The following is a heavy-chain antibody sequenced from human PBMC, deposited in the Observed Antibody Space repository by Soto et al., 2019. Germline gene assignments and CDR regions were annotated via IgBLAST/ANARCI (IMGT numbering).Heavy chain of an antibody. Sequence: PSDTLSLTCTVSGGSISSGDYYWSWIRQPPGKGLEWIGYIYYSGSTYYNPSLKSRVTISVDTSKNQFSLKLSSVTAADTAVYYCAREGGRGYSGYFDYWGQGTLVTVSS. CDR3: AREGGRGYSGYFDY. CDR2: IYYSGST. CDR1: GGSISSGDYY. D-gene: IGHD5-12*01. V-gene: IGHV4-30-4*02. J-gene: IGHJ4*02.